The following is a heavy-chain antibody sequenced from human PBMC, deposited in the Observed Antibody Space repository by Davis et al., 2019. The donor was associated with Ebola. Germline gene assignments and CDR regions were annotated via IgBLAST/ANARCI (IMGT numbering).Heavy chain of an antibody. Sequence: GESLKISCKASGYSFSNYWIGWVRQMPGRGLEWMGIISLGDSQTRYSPSFQGQVTMSADKSIGTAYLQWRSLKAPDTAMYYCARRMHVTIFGADIDRKPGFDHWGQGTLVTVSS. V-gene: IGHV5-51*01. J-gene: IGHJ4*02. CDR3: ARRMHVTIFGADIDRKPGFDH. CDR1: GYSFSNYW. D-gene: IGHD3-3*01. CDR2: ISLGDSQT.